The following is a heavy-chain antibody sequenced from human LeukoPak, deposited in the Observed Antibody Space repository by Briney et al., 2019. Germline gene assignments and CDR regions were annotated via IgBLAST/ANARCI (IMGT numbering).Heavy chain of an antibody. CDR2: IYYSGTT. J-gene: IGHJ6*02. V-gene: IGHV4-59*01. CDR3: AREDPQTTVPEGMDV. D-gene: IGHD4-17*01. Sequence: SETLSLTCTVSGGSMSYYYWRWIRQSPGEGVEWIGYIYYSGTTNYNPSLKSRVTISVATSKNQFSLQLRSVTAADTAVYYCAREDPQTTVPEGMDVWGQGTTVTFSS. CDR1: GGSMSYYY.